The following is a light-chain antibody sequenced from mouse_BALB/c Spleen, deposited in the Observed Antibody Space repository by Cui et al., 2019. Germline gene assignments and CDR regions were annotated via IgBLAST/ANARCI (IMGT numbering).Light chain of an antibody. CDR2: STS. CDR1: SSVSSSY. CDR3: HQYHRSPFT. V-gene: IGKV4-74*01. J-gene: IGKJ4*01. Sequence: QIVLTQSPAIMSASLGKRVTMTCTASSSVSSSYLHWFQQKPGSSPKLWIYSTSNLASGVPARFSGSGSGTSYSLTISSMEAEDAATYYCHQYHRSPFTFGSGTKLEIK.